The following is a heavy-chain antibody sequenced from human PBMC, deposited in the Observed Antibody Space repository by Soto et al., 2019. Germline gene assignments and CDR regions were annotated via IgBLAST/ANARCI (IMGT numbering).Heavy chain of an antibody. CDR2: IDPSGGKT. Sequence: ASVKVSCKASGYTFTRDQIHWVRQAPGQGPEWMGMIDPSGGKTNYAQKFQGRVTMTRDTSTSTVYMALSSLRSEDTAIYFCGRVMRSLLSITALDXWGQGTLVTV. CDR3: GRVMRSLLSITALDX. V-gene: IGHV1-46*01. D-gene: IGHD3-10*01. J-gene: IGHJ5*01. CDR1: GYTFTRDQ.